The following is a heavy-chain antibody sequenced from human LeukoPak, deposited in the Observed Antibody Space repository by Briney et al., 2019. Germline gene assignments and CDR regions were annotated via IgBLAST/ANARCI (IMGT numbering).Heavy chain of an antibody. CDR1: GFTFSSYA. J-gene: IGHJ4*02. CDR3: AKDREGLSSGYDLEYFDY. D-gene: IGHD5-12*01. V-gene: IGHV3-23*01. CDR2: ISGGGGTT. Sequence: PGGSLRLSCAASGFTFSSYAMNWVRQAPGMGLEWVSAISGGGGTTYYADSVKGRFTISRDNSKNTLFLQMNSLRAEDTAVYYCAKDREGLSSGYDLEYFDYWGQGTLVTVSS.